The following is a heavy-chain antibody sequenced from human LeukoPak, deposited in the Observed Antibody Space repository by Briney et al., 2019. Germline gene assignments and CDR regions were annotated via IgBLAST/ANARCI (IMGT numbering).Heavy chain of an antibody. J-gene: IGHJ4*02. CDR3: TRVRGSGWHESYFDS. Sequence: GGSLRLSCAASGFTLSDYCMDWVRQAPGKGLEWVGRSRDKANRYTTEYAASVKGRFTISRDDSENSLYLQMSSLKTEDTAMYYCTRVRGSGWHESYFDSWGQGILVTVSS. CDR2: SRDKANRYTT. CDR1: GFTLSDYC. D-gene: IGHD6-19*01. V-gene: IGHV3-72*01.